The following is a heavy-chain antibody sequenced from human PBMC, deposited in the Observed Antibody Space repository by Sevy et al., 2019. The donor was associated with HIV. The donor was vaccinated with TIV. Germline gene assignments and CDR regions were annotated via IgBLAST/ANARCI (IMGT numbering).Heavy chain of an antibody. CDR2: FDPEDDET. D-gene: IGHD3-22*01. Sequence: ASVNSCKVSGYTLSQLSMHWVRLAPGKGLEWMGSFDPEDDETIYAQKFQDRVTMTEDTSTNTAYMELGSLRSEDTAVYYCATTKDYYESSGDPFDYWGQGTLVTVSS. V-gene: IGHV1-24*01. CDR3: ATTKDYYESSGDPFDY. J-gene: IGHJ4*02. CDR1: GYTLSQLS.